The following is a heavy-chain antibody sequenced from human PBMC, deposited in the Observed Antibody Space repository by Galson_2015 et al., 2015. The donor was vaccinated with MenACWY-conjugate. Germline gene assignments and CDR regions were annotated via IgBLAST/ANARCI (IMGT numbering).Heavy chain of an antibody. V-gene: IGHV3-7*03. CDR1: GLTFSAHW. Sequence: SLRLSCAASGLTFSAHWMNWVRQAPGKGLEWVAIIKQDGTETKYVDSVKGRFTISRDNARNSVSLQMSSLRVDDTAVYYCVSGRGWLPDYWGQGTLVTVSS. D-gene: IGHD5-24*01. J-gene: IGHJ4*02. CDR2: IKQDGTET. CDR3: VSGRGWLPDY.